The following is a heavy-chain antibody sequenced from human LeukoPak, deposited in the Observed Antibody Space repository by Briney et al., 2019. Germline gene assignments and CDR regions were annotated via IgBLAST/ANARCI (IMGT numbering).Heavy chain of an antibody. V-gene: IGHV4-4*02. CDR2: IYHSGST. CDR3: ARERVEYSSGSNWFDP. Sequence: PSETLSLTCAVSGGSISSSNWWSWVRQPPGKGLEWIGEIYHSGSTNYNPSLKSRVTISVDTSKNQFSLKLSSVTAADTAVYYCARERVEYSSGSNWFDPWGQGTLVTVSS. CDR1: GGSISSSNW. D-gene: IGHD3-10*01. J-gene: IGHJ5*02.